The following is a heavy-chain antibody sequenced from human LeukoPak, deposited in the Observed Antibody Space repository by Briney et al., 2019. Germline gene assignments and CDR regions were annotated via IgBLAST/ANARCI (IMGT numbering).Heavy chain of an antibody. Sequence: GRSLRLSCATSGFTFRSYAMHWVRQAPGKGQEWVAVISYDGSNKKYGDSVKGRFTISRDNSNNTLYLQMNSLRAGDTALYYCTRRFSSDYDYWGQGTLVTVSS. CDR3: TRRFSSDYDY. J-gene: IGHJ4*02. CDR2: ISYDGSNK. CDR1: GFTFRSYA. D-gene: IGHD3-22*01. V-gene: IGHV3-30*04.